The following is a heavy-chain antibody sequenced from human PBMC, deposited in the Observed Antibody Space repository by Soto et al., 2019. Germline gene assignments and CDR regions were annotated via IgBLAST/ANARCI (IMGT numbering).Heavy chain of an antibody. J-gene: IGHJ4*02. Sequence: ASVKVSCKTSGYTFTSYGISWVRQAPGQGLEWMGWISTYNANTNYAQKLQGRVTMTTDTSTSTAYMELRSLRSDDTAVYYCGRASGSYYNSPFDDWGQGTLVTVSS. CDR3: GRASGSYYNSPFDD. CDR2: ISTYNANT. D-gene: IGHD3-10*01. CDR1: GYTFTSYG. V-gene: IGHV1-18*01.